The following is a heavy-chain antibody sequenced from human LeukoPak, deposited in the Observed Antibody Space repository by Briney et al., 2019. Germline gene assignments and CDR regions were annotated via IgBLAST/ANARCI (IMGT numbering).Heavy chain of an antibody. V-gene: IGHV1-69*04. D-gene: IGHD2-2*01. CDR2: IIPILGIA. Sequence: ASVKVSCKASGGTFSSYAISWVRQAPGQGLEWMGRIIPILGIANYAQKFQGRVTITADKSTSTAYMEPSSLRSEDTAVYYCAREVRYCSSTSCLIRVDAFDIWGQGTMVTVSS. CDR1: GGTFSSYA. CDR3: AREVRYCSSTSCLIRVDAFDI. J-gene: IGHJ3*02.